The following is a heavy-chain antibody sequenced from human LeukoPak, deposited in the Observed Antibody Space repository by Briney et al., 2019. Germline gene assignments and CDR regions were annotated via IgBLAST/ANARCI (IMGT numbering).Heavy chain of an antibody. CDR3: ASMGSDDAFDI. D-gene: IGHD2-21*02. CDR2: IYPSTGDI. J-gene: IGHJ3*02. V-gene: IGHV1-2*02. Sequence: ASVKVSCKGSGYTFTGYYVHWVRQAPGQGLEWMGCIYPSTGDIKYAQKFQGRVTMTRDTSISTAYMELSRLRSDDTAVYYCASMGSDDAFDIWGQGTMVTVSS. CDR1: GYTFTGYY.